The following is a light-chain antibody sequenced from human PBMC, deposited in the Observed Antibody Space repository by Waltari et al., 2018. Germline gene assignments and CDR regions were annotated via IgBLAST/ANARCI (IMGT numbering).Light chain of an antibody. CDR3: NSYTSSSTLL. Sequence: QSALTQPASVSGSPGQSITFSCTGTTSDVGASNSLSCYQQPPGKASRLMIFDGSNRPSGVSNRFAGSKSGNTASLTISGLQAEDEADYYCNSYTSSSTLLFGGGTRLTVL. CDR1: TSDVGASNS. V-gene: IGLV2-14*03. CDR2: DGS. J-gene: IGLJ2*01.